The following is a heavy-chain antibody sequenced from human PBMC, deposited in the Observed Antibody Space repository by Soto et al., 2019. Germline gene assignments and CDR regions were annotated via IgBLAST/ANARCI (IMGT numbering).Heavy chain of an antibody. CDR3: ARLPRNFYDTTAGGY. CDR1: GGSISNSTYD. V-gene: IGHV4-39*01. CDR2: IYYSGTT. J-gene: IGHJ4*02. Sequence: QLQLQESGPGLVKPSETLSLICTVSGGSISNSTYDWGWIRQTPGKGLEWIGSIYYSGTTYYNPSLKSRVTISVDTSKNQFSLKLSSVTAADTAVYDCARLPRNFYDTTAGGYWGQGTLVTVSS. D-gene: IGHD3-22*01.